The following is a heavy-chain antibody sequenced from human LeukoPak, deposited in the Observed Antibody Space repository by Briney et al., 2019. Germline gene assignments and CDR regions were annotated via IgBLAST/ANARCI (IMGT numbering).Heavy chain of an antibody. CDR2: INHSGST. V-gene: IGHV4-34*01. D-gene: IGHD1-7*01. CDR1: GGSFSGYY. CDR3: ARQNYGGKRFGDY. J-gene: IGHJ4*02. Sequence: SETLSLTCAVYGGSFSGYYWSWIRQPPGKGLEWIGEINHSGSTNYSPSLKGRVTISVDTSKNQFSLRLSSVTAADTAVYYCARQNYGGKRFGDYWGQGTLVTVSS.